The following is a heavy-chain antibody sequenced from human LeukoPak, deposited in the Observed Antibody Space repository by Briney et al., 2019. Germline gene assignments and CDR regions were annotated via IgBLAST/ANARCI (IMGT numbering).Heavy chain of an antibody. Sequence: GGSLRLSCAASGFTFSSYAMSWVRQAPGKGLEWVSAISGSGGSTYYADSVKGRFTISRDNSKNTLYLQMNSLRAEDTAVYYCASGRRDGYNCYFDYWGQGTLVTVSS. D-gene: IGHD5-24*01. CDR1: GFTFSSYA. CDR3: ASGRRDGYNCYFDY. J-gene: IGHJ4*02. CDR2: ISGSGGST. V-gene: IGHV3-23*01.